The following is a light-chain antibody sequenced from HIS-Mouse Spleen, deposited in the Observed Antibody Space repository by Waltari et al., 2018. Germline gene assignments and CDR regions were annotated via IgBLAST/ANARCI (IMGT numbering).Light chain of an antibody. Sequence: QSALTQPASVSGSPGQSSTISCPVTSCDVGSYNLVSSYQQHPGKAPNHMIYEGSKRPSGVSNRFSGSKSGNTASLTISGLQAEDEADYYCCSYAGSSTFEVFGGGTKLTVL. V-gene: IGLV2-23*03. CDR3: CSYAGSSTFEV. J-gene: IGLJ2*01. CDR2: EGS. CDR1: SCDVGSYNL.